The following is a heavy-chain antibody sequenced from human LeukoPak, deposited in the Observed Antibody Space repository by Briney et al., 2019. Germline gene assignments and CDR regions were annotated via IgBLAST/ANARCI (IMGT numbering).Heavy chain of an antibody. CDR2: MNPNSGNT. V-gene: IGHV1-8*03. CDR1: GYTFTRYD. J-gene: IGHJ4*02. Sequence: ASLKVSCKASGYTFTRYDINWVRQATGQGLEWMGWMNPNSGNTCYAQKFQGRVTITRNTTISTAYMELSSLRSEDTAVYYCARAYCTNGVCYFDYWGQGTLVTVSS. CDR3: ARAYCTNGVCYFDY. D-gene: IGHD2-8*01.